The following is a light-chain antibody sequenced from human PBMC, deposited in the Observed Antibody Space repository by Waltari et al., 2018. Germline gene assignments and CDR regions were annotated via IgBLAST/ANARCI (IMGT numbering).Light chain of an antibody. CDR2: KDS. Sequence: SYELTQPSSVSVSPGQTARITCSGDVLANKYARWFQQKPGQAPVLVIYKDSERPSGSPERFAGSSSGTTVTWTISGAQFEDEADYYCYSAADNNLGVFGGGTKLTVL. J-gene: IGLJ2*01. CDR3: YSAADNNLGV. CDR1: VLANKY. V-gene: IGLV3-27*01.